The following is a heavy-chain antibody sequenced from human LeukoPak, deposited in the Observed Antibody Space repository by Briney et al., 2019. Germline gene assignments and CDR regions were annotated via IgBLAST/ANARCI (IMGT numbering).Heavy chain of an antibody. Sequence: SETLSLTCTVSGGSISSYYWSWIRQPPGKGLEWIGYTYTSGSTNYNPSLKSRVTISVDTSKNQFSLKLSSVTAADTAVYYCARDRIAARGSVDYWGQGTLVTVSS. D-gene: IGHD6-6*01. J-gene: IGHJ4*02. CDR1: GGSISSYY. CDR3: ARDRIAARGSVDY. CDR2: TYTSGST. V-gene: IGHV4-4*09.